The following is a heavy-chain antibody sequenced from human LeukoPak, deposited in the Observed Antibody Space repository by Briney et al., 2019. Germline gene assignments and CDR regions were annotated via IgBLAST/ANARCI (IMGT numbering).Heavy chain of an antibody. CDR2: IYYSGST. CDR1: GGSISSGGYY. J-gene: IGHJ4*02. Sequence: SETLSLACTVSGGSISSGGYYWSWIRQHPGKGLEWIGYIYYSGSTYYNPSLKSRVTISVDTSKNQFSLKLSSVSAADTAVYYCARGGGDVYNVFDYWGQGTLVTVSS. D-gene: IGHD5-24*01. V-gene: IGHV4-31*03. CDR3: ARGGGDVYNVFDY.